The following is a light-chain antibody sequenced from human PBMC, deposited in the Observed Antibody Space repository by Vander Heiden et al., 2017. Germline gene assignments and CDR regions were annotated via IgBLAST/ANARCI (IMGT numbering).Light chain of an antibody. Sequence: EIVLTQSPGTLSLSPGERATLPCRASQSVSSSYLAWYQQKPGQAPRLLIYGASSRATGIPDRFSGSGSGTDFTLTISRLGPEDFAVYYCQQYGSSPFTFGPGTKVDIK. CDR2: GAS. V-gene: IGKV3-20*01. CDR3: QQYGSSPFT. J-gene: IGKJ3*01. CDR1: QSVSSSY.